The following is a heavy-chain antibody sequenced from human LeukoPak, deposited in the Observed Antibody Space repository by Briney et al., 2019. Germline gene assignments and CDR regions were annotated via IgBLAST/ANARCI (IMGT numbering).Heavy chain of an antibody. CDR3: ARDLQARVALYSPDF. V-gene: IGHV1-46*01. CDR2: INPDSGST. Sequence: SVKVSCKASGYTFTTYYMHWVRQAPGQGLEWMGIINPDSGSTNYAQNFQGRVTMTRDTSTSTVYMELSSLRSEDTAVYFCARDLQARVALYSPDFWGQGTLVTVSS. D-gene: IGHD2-21*01. CDR1: GYTFTTYY. J-gene: IGHJ4*02.